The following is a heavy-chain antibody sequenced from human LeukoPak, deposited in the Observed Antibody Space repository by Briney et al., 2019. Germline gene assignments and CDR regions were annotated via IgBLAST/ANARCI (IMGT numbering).Heavy chain of an antibody. CDR2: ISGSGGST. V-gene: IGHV3-23*01. Sequence: PGGSLRLSCAASGFSLSSYALTWVRQAPGKGLEWVSAISGSGGSTYYADSVKGRFTISRDNSKSTLYLQMNSLRAEDTAVYYCAGINPYYYYMDVWGKGTTVTVSS. CDR3: AGINPYYYYMDV. J-gene: IGHJ6*03. CDR1: GFSLSSYA.